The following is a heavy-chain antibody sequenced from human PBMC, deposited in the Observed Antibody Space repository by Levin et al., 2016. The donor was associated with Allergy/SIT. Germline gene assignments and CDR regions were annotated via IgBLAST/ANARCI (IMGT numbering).Heavy chain of an antibody. V-gene: IGHV4-4*02. D-gene: IGHD6-19*01. CDR2: VYHTGST. J-gene: IGHJ4*02. CDR3: ARPSPGSGWFRGAFEY. Sequence: SETLSLTCAVSGASISNNNWWSWVRQPPGKGLEWIGEVYHTGSTNYNPSLKSRVTISVDTSKNQFSLKLTSVTAADTAVYYCARPSPGSGWFRGAFEYWGQGTLVTVSS. CDR1: GASISNNNW.